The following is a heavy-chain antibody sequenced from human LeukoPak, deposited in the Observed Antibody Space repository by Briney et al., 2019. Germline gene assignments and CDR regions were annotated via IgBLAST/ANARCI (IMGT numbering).Heavy chain of an antibody. D-gene: IGHD3-16*01. CDR3: ARVLQGEWSYYFDY. Sequence: SETLSLTCTVSGGSISSYYWSWIRQPAGKGLEWIGYIYYSGSTNYNPSLKSRVTISVDTSKNQFSLKLSSVTAADTAVYYCARVLQGEWSYYFDYWGQGTLVTVSS. CDR2: IYYSGST. CDR1: GGSISSYY. J-gene: IGHJ4*02. V-gene: IGHV4-59*01.